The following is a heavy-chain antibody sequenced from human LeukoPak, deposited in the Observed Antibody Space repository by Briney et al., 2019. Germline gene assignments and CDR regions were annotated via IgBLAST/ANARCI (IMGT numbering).Heavy chain of an antibody. CDR1: GYTFTSYG. Sequence: ASVKVSCKASGYTFTSYGISWVRQAPGQGLEWMGWISAYNGNTNYAQKLQGRVTMTTDTSTSTAYMELRSLRSDDTAVYYCARSPYCDILTGYYSTSNWFDPWGQGTLVTVSS. CDR3: ARSPYCDILTGYYSTSNWFDP. CDR2: ISAYNGNT. D-gene: IGHD3-9*01. V-gene: IGHV1-18*01. J-gene: IGHJ5*02.